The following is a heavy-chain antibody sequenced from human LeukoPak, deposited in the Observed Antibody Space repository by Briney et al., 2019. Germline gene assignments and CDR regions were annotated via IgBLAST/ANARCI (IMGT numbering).Heavy chain of an antibody. CDR2: IRYDGSLK. J-gene: IGHJ4*02. CDR3: ANLPLYDSSGPEDY. V-gene: IGHV3-30*02. Sequence: GGSLRLSCVASGFTLSSYARHWVSQAPGKGLEWVAFIRYDGSLKNYADSVKGRFTISRDNSKNTLYLQMNSLRGDDTAVYYSANLPLYDSSGPEDYWGQGTLVTVSS. D-gene: IGHD3-22*01. CDR1: GFTLSSYA.